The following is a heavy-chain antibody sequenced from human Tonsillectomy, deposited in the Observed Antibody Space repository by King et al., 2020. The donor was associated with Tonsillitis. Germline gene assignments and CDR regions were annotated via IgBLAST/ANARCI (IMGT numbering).Heavy chain of an antibody. D-gene: IGHD3-9*01. CDR1: GGSVSSGSYY. J-gene: IGHJ5*02. V-gene: IGHV4-61*01. Sequence: QLQESGPGLVKPSETLSLTCTVSGGSVSSGSYYWSWIRQPPGKGLEWIGYIYYSGSTNYNPSLKSRVTISVDTSKNQFSLKLSSVTAADTAVYYCARSQTYYDILTGSNGFDPWGQGTLVTVSS. CDR3: ARSQTYYDILTGSNGFDP. CDR2: IYYSGST.